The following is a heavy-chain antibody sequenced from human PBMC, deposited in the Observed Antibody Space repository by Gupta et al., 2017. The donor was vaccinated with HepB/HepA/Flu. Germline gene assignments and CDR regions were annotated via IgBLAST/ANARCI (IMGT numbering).Heavy chain of an antibody. Sequence: QVQLVQSGAEVKEPGASVKVSCRASGYTFTSYDINWFRQATGQGPEWMGWMNPNSGNTGYEPKLQGRITMTRDNSITTAYMEMSSLTSEETSVDFCARRIVGQYGDLGNWFDPGGQGTLV. CDR3: ARRIVGQYGDLGNWFDP. CDR1: GYTFTSYD. D-gene: IGHD4-17*01. V-gene: IGHV1-8*01. CDR2: MNPNSGNT. J-gene: IGHJ5*02.